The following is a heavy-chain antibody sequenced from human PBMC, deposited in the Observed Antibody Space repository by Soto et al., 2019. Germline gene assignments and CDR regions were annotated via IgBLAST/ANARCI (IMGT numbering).Heavy chain of an antibody. Sequence: SETLSLTCTVSGGSIGSYYWSWIRQPPGKGLEWIGYIYYSGSTNYNPSLKSRVTILVDTSKNQFSLKLSSVTAADTAVYYCARRYDGTLDYWGQGTLVTVSS. CDR1: GGSIGSYY. CDR3: ARRYDGTLDY. D-gene: IGHD5-12*01. J-gene: IGHJ4*02. V-gene: IGHV4-59*08. CDR2: IYYSGST.